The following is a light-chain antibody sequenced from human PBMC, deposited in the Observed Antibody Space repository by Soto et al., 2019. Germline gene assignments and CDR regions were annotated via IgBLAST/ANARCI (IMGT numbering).Light chain of an antibody. Sequence: EIVLTQSPGTLSLSPGERATLSCRASQSVSSSYLAWYQQKPGQAPRLLIYGASSRATGIPDRFSGSGSGTDITLTISRREPEDFAVYYCKQYGSSLTFVQGTKVEIK. CDR3: KQYGSSLT. J-gene: IGKJ1*01. CDR2: GAS. CDR1: QSVSSSY. V-gene: IGKV3-20*01.